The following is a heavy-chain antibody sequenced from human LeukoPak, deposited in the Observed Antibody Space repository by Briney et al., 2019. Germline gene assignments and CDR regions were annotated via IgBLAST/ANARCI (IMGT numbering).Heavy chain of an antibody. V-gene: IGHV3-21*01. D-gene: IGHD4-23*01. CDR3: ARARGGATVVTPLDDY. CDR2: ISSSSSYI. CDR1: GFTFSGYE. Sequence: GGSLRLSCAASGFTFSGYEMNWVRQAPGKGLEWVSSISSSSSYIYYADSVKGRFTISRDNAKNSLYLQMNSLRAEDTAVYYCARARGGATVVTPLDDYWGQGTLVTVSS. J-gene: IGHJ4*02.